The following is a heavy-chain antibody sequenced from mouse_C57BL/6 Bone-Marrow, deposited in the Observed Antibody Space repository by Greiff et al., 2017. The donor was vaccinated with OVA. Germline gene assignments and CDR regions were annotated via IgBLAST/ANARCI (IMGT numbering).Heavy chain of an antibody. J-gene: IGHJ4*01. D-gene: IGHD3-1*01. V-gene: IGHV14-4*01. CDR1: GFNIKDDY. CDR2: IDPENGDT. CDR3: TTSLGYYAMDY. Sequence: EVKVEESGAELVRPGASVKLSCTASGFNIKDDYMHWVKQRPEQGLEWIGWIDPENGDTEYASKFQGKATITADTSSNTAYLQLSSLTSEDTAVYYCTTSLGYYAMDYWGQGTSVTVSS.